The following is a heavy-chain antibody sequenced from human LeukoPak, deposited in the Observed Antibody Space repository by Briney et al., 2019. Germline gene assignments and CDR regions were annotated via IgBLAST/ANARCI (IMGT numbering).Heavy chain of an antibody. D-gene: IGHD2-2*01. CDR2: ISAYNGNT. V-gene: IGHV1-18*01. J-gene: IGHJ4*02. CDR1: GYTFTSYG. CDR3: ARDMKAGFPEYCSSTSCPGNADY. Sequence: ASVKVSCKASGYTFTSYGISWVRQAPGRGLEWMGWISAYNGNTNYAQKLQGRVTMTTDTSTSTAYMELRSLRSDDTAVYYCARDMKAGFPEYCSSTSCPGNADYWGQGTLVTVSS.